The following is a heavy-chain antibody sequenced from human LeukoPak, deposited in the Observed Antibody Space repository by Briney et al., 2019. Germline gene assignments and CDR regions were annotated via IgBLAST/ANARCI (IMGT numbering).Heavy chain of an antibody. CDR2: INPNSGGT. V-gene: IGHV1-2*02. J-gene: IGHJ4*02. Sequence: ASVKVSCKASGYTFTNYYVHWLRQPPGQGLEWMGWINPNSGGTNYAQKFQGRVTMTRDTSISTAYMDLSRLGSDDTAVYYCARDGALDYWGQGTLVTVSS. D-gene: IGHD3-16*01. CDR1: GYTFTNYY. CDR3: ARDGALDY.